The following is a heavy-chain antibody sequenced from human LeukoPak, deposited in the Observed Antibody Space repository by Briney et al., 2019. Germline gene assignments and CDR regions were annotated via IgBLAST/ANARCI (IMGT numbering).Heavy chain of an antibody. CDR2: IRGSGGGT. V-gene: IGHV3-21*01. J-gene: IGHJ4*02. CDR1: GFTFSSYS. CDR3: ARDTGTTWE. D-gene: IGHD1-7*01. Sequence: GGSLRLSCAASGFTFSSYSMNWVRQAPGKGPEWVSAIRGSGGGTEYADSVKGRFTISRDNSKNSLYLQMNSLRAEDTAVYYCARDTGTTWEWGQGTLVTVSS.